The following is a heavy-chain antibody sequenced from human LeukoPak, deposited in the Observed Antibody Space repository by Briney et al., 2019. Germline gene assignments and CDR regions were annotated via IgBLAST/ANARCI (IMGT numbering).Heavy chain of an antibody. Sequence: GGSLRLSCAASGFTFSSYSMNWVRQAPGKGLEWVSSISSSSSYIYYADSVKGRFTISRDNAKNSLYLQMNSLRAEDTAVYYCARGRANGRFDYWGQEPWSPSPQ. CDR2: ISSSSSYI. J-gene: IGHJ4*01. CDR1: GFTFSSYS. V-gene: IGHV3-21*01. D-gene: IGHD4/OR15-4a*01. CDR3: ARGRANGRFDY.